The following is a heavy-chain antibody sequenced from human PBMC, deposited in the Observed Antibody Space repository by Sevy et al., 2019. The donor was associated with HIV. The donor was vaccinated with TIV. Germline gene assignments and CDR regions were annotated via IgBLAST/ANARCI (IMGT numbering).Heavy chain of an antibody. CDR2: IIPILDIT. Sequence: ASVKVSCKASGGTLSSYVISWVRQAPGQGLEWMGGIIPILDITNYAQRFQGRVTITADESTSTAYMELSRLRSEDTAVYYCARVLDIVVVPAAILTTGPIDYWGQGTLVTVSS. J-gene: IGHJ4*02. D-gene: IGHD2-2*02. CDR3: ARVLDIVVVPAAILTTGPIDY. V-gene: IGHV1-69*10. CDR1: GGTLSSYV.